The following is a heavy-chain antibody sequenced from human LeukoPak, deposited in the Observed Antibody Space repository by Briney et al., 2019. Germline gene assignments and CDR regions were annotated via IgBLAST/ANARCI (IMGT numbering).Heavy chain of an antibody. Sequence: GGSLRLSCAASGFPFSSYGMHWVRQAPGKGLEWVAVISYDGSNKYYADSVKGRFTISRDNSKNTLYLQMNSLRAEDTAVYYCARGVITIFGVVIIPYYFDYWGQGTLVTVSS. V-gene: IGHV3-30*19. J-gene: IGHJ4*02. D-gene: IGHD3-3*01. CDR3: ARGVITIFGVVIIPYYFDY. CDR2: ISYDGSNK. CDR1: GFPFSSYG.